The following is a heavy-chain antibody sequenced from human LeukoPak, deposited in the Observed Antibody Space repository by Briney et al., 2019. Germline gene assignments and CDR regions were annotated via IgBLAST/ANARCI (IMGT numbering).Heavy chain of an antibody. J-gene: IGHJ4*02. CDR2: IYYSGST. Sequence: SETLSLTCTVSGGSISSYYWSWIRQPPGKGLEWIGYIYYSGSTNYNPSLKSRVTISVDTSKNQFSLKLSSATAADTAVYYCARLPDDYGDYYFDYWGQGTLVTVSS. CDR3: ARLPDDYGDYYFDY. CDR1: GGSISSYY. V-gene: IGHV4-59*01. D-gene: IGHD4-17*01.